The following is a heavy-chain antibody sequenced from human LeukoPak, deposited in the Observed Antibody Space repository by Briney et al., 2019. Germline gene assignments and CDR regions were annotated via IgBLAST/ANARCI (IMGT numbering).Heavy chain of an antibody. CDR3: ARAPSEVGGYYPEYFRH. CDR2: IKSDGST. V-gene: IGHV3-74*01. D-gene: IGHD3-22*01. Sequence: GGSLRLSCAASGFTFSSYWMHWVRQAPGKGLVWVSRIKSDGSTNYADSVKGRFTISRDNAKNTVSLQMNSLRAEDTGVYYCARAPSEVGGYYPEYFRHWGQGTLVTVSS. CDR1: GFTFSSYW. J-gene: IGHJ1*01.